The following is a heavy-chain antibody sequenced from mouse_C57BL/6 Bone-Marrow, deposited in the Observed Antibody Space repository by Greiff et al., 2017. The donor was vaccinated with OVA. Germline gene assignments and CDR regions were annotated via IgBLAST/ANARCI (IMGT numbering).Heavy chain of an antibody. V-gene: IGHV1-5*01. CDR1: GYTFTSYW. Sequence: EVQLQQSGTVLARPGASVKMSCKTSGYTFTSYWMHWVKQRPGQGLEWIGAIHPGNSDTSYNQKFKGKAKLTAVTSASTAYMELSSLTNEDSAVYYCTRFYYGSSPFAYWGQGTLVTVSA. D-gene: IGHD1-1*01. J-gene: IGHJ3*01. CDR3: TRFYYGSSPFAY. CDR2: IHPGNSDT.